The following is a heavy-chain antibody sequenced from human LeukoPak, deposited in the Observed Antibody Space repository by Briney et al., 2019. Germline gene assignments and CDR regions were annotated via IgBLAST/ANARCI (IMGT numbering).Heavy chain of an antibody. CDR3: ARAGYDDYGDYVNY. CDR1: GFTFSSYS. Sequence: GGSLRLSCAASGFTFSSYSMYWVRQAPGKGLEWVSSISSSSSYIYHADSVKGRFTISRDNAKNSLYLQMNSLRAEDTAVYYCARAGYDDYGDYVNYWGQGTLVTVSS. J-gene: IGHJ4*02. D-gene: IGHD4-17*01. CDR2: ISSSSSYI. V-gene: IGHV3-21*01.